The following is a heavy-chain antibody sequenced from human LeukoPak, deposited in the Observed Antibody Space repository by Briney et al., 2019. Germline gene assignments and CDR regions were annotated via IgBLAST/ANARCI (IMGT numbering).Heavy chain of an antibody. CDR3: ARDRGADRFDY. Sequence: GGSLRLSCAASGFTFSTYWMSWVRQAPGKGLEWVANIRQDGGEKYYMDSVKGRFTISRDNAKNSLYLEMNSLRAEDTAVYYCARDRGADRFDYWGQGTRITVSS. CDR2: IRQDGGEK. D-gene: IGHD3-10*01. CDR1: GFTFSTYW. V-gene: IGHV3-7*01. J-gene: IGHJ4*02.